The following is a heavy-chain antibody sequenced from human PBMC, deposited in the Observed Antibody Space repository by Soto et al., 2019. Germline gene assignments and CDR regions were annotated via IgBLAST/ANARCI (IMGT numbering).Heavy chain of an antibody. D-gene: IGHD3-22*01. CDR1: GFTFSSYG. CDR2: ISYDGSNK. CDR3: ALLPGGYLMDYYYYYGMDV. J-gene: IGHJ6*02. Sequence: GGSLRLSCAASGFTFSSYGMHWVRQAPGKGLEWVAVISYDGSNKYYADSVKGRFTISRDNSKNTLYLQMNSLRAEDTAVYYCALLPGGYLMDYYYYYGMDVWGQGTTVTVSS. V-gene: IGHV3-30*03.